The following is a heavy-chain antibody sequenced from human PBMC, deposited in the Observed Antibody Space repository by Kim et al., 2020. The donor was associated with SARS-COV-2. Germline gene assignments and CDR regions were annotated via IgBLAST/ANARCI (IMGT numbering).Heavy chain of an antibody. CDR2: ISGDGGST. V-gene: IGHV3-43*02. J-gene: IGHJ3*02. CDR1: GFTFDDYA. CDR3: HISHTNAFDI. Sequence: GGSLRLSCAASGFTFDDYAMHWVRQAPGKGLEWVSLISGDGGSTYYADSVKGRFTISRDNSKNSLYLQMNSLRTEDTALYYCHISHTNAFDIWGQGTMVTVSS.